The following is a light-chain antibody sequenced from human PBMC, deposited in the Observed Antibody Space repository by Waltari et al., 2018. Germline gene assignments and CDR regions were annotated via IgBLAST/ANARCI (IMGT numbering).Light chain of an antibody. Sequence: QSVLTQPPSLSGTPGQRVTIPCSGSTSNIGPTYVFWYQQFPGRAPKLLIYLDDHRPSGVPDRFSASKSGSSASLTISGLRPEDEATYHCAGWDDSLTGVVFGGGTKLTV. V-gene: IGLV1-47*01. CDR1: TSNIGPTY. CDR2: LDD. J-gene: IGLJ2*01. CDR3: AGWDDSLTGVV.